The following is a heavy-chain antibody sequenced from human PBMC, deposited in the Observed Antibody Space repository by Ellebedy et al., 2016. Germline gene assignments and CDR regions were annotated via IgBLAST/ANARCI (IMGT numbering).Heavy chain of an antibody. V-gene: IGHV4-4*07. Sequence: SETLSLTCTVSGGSISDYFWSWIRQPAGKGLEWIGRIVSSGSTNYNPSLKSRVSMSVDTSNNQCSLNLNSVTAADTAVYYCARGVTPHFDYWGQGILVTVSS. D-gene: IGHD2-21*02. CDR3: ARGVTPHFDY. CDR1: GGSISDYF. CDR2: IVSSGST. J-gene: IGHJ4*02.